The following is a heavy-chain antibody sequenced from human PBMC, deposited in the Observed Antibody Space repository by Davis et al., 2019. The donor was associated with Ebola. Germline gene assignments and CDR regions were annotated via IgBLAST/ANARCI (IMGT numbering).Heavy chain of an antibody. J-gene: IGHJ6*02. D-gene: IGHD2-15*01. V-gene: IGHV1-69*13. CDR3: ARETDIVGEAGYYYYGMDV. CDR1: GYTFTSYD. CDR2: IIPIFGTA. Sequence: AASVKVSCKASGYTFTSYDISWVRQAPGQGLEWMGGIIPIFGTANYAQKFQGRVTITADESTSTAYMELSSLRSEDTAVYYYARETDIVGEAGYYYYGMDVWGQGTTVTVSS.